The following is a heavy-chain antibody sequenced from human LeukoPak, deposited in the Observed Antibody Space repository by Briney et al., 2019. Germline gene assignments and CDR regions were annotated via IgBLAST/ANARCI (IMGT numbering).Heavy chain of an antibody. D-gene: IGHD6-13*01. V-gene: IGHV1-46*01. J-gene: IGHJ4*02. Sequence: ASVKVSCKASGYTFTSYYMHWVRQAPGQGLEWTGIINPSGGSTSYAQKFQGRVTMTRDTSTSTVYMGLSSLRSEDTAVYYCARSSVEQQLANDYWGQGTLVTVSS. CDR3: ARSSVEQQLANDY. CDR2: INPSGGST. CDR1: GYTFTSYY.